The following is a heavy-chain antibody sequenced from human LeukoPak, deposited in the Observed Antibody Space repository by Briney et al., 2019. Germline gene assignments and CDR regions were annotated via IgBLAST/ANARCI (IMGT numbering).Heavy chain of an antibody. D-gene: IGHD6-13*01. Sequence: GGSLRLSCAASGFTFSTYAMTWVRQAPGKGLEWVSSITGSGGSTIYAASVKGRFTMSRDNSKDTVYLQMNSLRAEDTAIYYCAKDRNSGSSSAHGMDVWGQGTTVTVSS. V-gene: IGHV3-23*01. CDR1: GFTFSTYA. CDR3: AKDRNSGSSSAHGMDV. CDR2: ITGSGGST. J-gene: IGHJ6*02.